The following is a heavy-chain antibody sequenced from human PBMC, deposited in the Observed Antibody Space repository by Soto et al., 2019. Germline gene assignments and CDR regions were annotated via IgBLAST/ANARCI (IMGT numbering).Heavy chain of an antibody. D-gene: IGHD2-2*01. CDR2: IYYSGST. V-gene: IGHV4-30-4*01. Sequence: SETLSLTCTVSGGSIRSGDYYWSWIRQPPGRGLEWIGYIYYSGSTYYNPSLKSRVTISVDTSKNQFSLKLSSVTAADTAVYYCAVVPAAHPSEYFDYWGQGTLVTVS. J-gene: IGHJ4*02. CDR1: GGSIRSGDYY. CDR3: AVVPAAHPSEYFDY.